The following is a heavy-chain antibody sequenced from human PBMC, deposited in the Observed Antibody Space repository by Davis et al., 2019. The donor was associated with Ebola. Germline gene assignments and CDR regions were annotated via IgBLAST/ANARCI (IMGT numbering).Heavy chain of an antibody. D-gene: IGHD2-2*01. CDR1: GFTVSSNY. Sequence: GGSLRLSCAASGFTVSSNYMSWVRQAPGKGLEWVSVIYSGGSTYYADSVKGRFTISRDNAKNSLYLQMNSLRAEDTAVYYCARGALLGVVVPYWGQGTLVTVSS. CDR3: ARGALLGVVVPY. J-gene: IGHJ4*02. V-gene: IGHV3-53*01. CDR2: IYSGGST.